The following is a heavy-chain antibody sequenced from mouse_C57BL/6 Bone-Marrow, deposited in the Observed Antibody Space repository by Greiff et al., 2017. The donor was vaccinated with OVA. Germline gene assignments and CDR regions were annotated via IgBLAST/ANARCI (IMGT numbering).Heavy chain of an antibody. CDR3: ARGDSSGYGWFAY. Sequence: EVKLQESGPELVKPGASVKIPCKASGYTFTDYNMDWVKQSHGKSLEWIGDINPNNGGTIYNQKFKGKATLTVDKSSSTAYMELRSLTSEDTAVYYCARGDSSGYGWFAYWGQGTLVTVSA. CDR2: INPNNGGT. CDR1: GYTFTDYN. D-gene: IGHD3-2*02. V-gene: IGHV1-18*01. J-gene: IGHJ3*01.